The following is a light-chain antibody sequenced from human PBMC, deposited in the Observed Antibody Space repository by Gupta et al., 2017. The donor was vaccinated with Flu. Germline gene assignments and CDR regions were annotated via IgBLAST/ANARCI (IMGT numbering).Light chain of an antibody. J-gene: IGLJ2*01. Sequence: KFMLTQPHYVANSPVKTVTMSCTRSSGSVATKYVKWFQQRPGRSPTTVIYEDNHRLSGVTDQSSGSIDSSSSSASLTIAGLKTEDEADYYCQSDDSGNRDVVFGGGTKLTVL. CDR3: QSDDSGNRDVV. V-gene: IGLV6-57*01. CDR2: EDN. CDR1: SGSVATKY.